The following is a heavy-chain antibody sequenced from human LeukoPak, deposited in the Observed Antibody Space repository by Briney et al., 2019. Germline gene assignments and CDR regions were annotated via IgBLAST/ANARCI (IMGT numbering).Heavy chain of an antibody. Sequence: GGSLRLSCAASGFTFSSYAMSWVRQAPGKGLEWVSAISGSGGCTYYADSVKGRFTISRDNSKNTLYLQMNSLRAEDTAVYYCAKEFPGGYYYDSSGSFDYWGQGTLVTVSS. CDR1: GFTFSSYA. CDR3: AKEFPGGYYYDSSGSFDY. D-gene: IGHD3-22*01. CDR2: ISGSGGCT. V-gene: IGHV3-23*01. J-gene: IGHJ4*02.